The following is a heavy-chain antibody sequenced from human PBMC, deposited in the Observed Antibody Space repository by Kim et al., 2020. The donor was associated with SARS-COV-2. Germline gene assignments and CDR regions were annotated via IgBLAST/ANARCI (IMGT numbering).Heavy chain of an antibody. D-gene: IGHD3-16*01. J-gene: IGHJ5*02. Sequence: NTNYAQRHQGRVTRPTDTSTSTAYMELRILRSGDTAVYYCARGGINWFDPWGQGTLVTVSS. CDR2: NT. CDR3: ARGGINWFDP. V-gene: IGHV1-18*01.